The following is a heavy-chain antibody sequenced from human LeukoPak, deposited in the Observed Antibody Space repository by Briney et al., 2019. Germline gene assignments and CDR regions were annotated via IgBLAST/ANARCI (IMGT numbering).Heavy chain of an antibody. CDR3: AKDHWGAIRGEFDY. CDR1: GFTLSGYG. V-gene: IGHV3-64*04. Sequence: GGSLRLSCSASGFTLSGYGMHWVRQAPEKGLEYVSSISSSGGSTYYADSVKGRFTISRDTSKNTLYLQMNSLRAEDTAVYFCAKDHWGAIRGEFDYWGQGTLVTVSS. CDR2: ISSSGGST. D-gene: IGHD3-10*01. J-gene: IGHJ4*02.